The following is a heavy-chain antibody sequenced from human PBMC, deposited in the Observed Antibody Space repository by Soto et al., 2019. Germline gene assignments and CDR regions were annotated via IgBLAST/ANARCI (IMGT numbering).Heavy chain of an antibody. CDR3: AREGSSGWTDY. Sequence: PSETLSLTCTVSGGSTSSYYWSWIRQPPGKGLEWIGYIYYSGSTNYNPSLKSRVTISVDTSKNQFSLKLSSVTAADTAVYYCAREGSSGWTDYWGQGTLVTVSS. CDR2: IYYSGST. J-gene: IGHJ4*02. CDR1: GGSTSSYY. D-gene: IGHD6-19*01. V-gene: IGHV4-59*01.